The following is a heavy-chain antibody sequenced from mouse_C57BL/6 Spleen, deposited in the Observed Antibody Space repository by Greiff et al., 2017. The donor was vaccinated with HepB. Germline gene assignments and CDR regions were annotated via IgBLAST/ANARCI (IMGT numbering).Heavy chain of an antibody. Sequence: QVQLQQSGAELVRPGTSVKVSCKASGYAFTNYLIEGVKQRPGQGLEWIGVINPGSGGTNYNEKFKGKATLTADKSSSTAYMQLSSLTSEDSAVYFCARSNYSSWYFDVWGTGTTVTVSS. CDR1: GYAFTNYL. V-gene: IGHV1-54*01. CDR3: ARSNYSSWYFDV. CDR2: INPGSGGT. D-gene: IGHD2-12*01. J-gene: IGHJ1*03.